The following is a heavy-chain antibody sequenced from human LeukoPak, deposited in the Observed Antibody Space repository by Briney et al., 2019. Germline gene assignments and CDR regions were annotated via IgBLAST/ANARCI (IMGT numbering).Heavy chain of an antibody. CDR2: INHSGST. CDR1: GGSFSGYY. Sequence: PSETLSLTCAVYGGSFSGYYWSWIRQPPGKGLEWIGEINHSGSTNYNPSLKSRVTISVDTSKNQFSLGLSSVTAADTAVYYCARLSGDTDYWGQGTLVTVSS. J-gene: IGHJ4*02. D-gene: IGHD3-3*01. CDR3: ARLSGDTDY. V-gene: IGHV4-34*01.